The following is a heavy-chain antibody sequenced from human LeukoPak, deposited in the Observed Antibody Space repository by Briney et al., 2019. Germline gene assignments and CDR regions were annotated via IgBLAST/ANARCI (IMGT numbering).Heavy chain of an antibody. J-gene: IGHJ4*02. CDR1: GYTFTSYH. V-gene: IGHV1-46*01. CDR2: INPSGGST. D-gene: IGHD5-24*01. CDR3: ARGSTVEMATNSEDY. Sequence: ASVKVSCKASGYTFTSYHMHWVRQAPGQGLEWMGIINPSGGSTSYAQKFQGRVTMTRDTSTSTVYMELSSLRSEDTAVYYCARGSTVEMATNSEDYWGQGTLVTVSS.